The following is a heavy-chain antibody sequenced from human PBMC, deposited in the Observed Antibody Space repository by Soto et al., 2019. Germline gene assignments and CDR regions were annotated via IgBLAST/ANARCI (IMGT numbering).Heavy chain of an antibody. Sequence: EVQLVESGGGLVQPGGSLRLSCAASGFTFSSYWMSWVRQAPGKGLEWVANIKQDGSEKYYVDSVKGRFTISRDNAKNSLYLQMNSLRAEDTAVYYCARDKLPGIAAAGGGPWYYWGQGTLVTVSS. V-gene: IGHV3-7*03. CDR1: GFTFSSYW. CDR2: IKQDGSEK. J-gene: IGHJ4*02. CDR3: ARDKLPGIAAAGGGPWYY. D-gene: IGHD6-13*01.